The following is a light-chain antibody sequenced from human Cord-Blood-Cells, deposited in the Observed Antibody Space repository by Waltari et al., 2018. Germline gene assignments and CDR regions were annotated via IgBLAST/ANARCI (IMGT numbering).Light chain of an antibody. CDR1: QSVSSSY. CDR3: QQYGSSPRT. V-gene: IGKV3-20*01. Sequence: EIVLTHSPCTLSLSPGERATRYCRASQSVSSSYLALYQQKPGQAPRPLIYGASSRATGIPDRFSGSGSGTDFTLTISRLEPEDFAVYYGQQYGSSPRTFVQGTKVEIK. CDR2: GAS. J-gene: IGKJ1*01.